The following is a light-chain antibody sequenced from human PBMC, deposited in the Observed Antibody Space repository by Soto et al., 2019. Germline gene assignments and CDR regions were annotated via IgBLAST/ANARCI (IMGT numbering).Light chain of an antibody. Sequence: DIQMTQSPSTLSASVGDRVTITCRASQGISSALAWYQQKPGKAPELLIYAASTLQSGVPSRFGGSGSGTDFTLTISSLQPEDFATYYCQQSYSTLLTFGGGTKVDIK. CDR3: QQSYSTLLT. J-gene: IGKJ4*01. CDR1: QGISSA. CDR2: AAS. V-gene: IGKV1-39*01.